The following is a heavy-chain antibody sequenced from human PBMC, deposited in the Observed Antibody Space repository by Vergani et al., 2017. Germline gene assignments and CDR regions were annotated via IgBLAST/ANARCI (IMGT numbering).Heavy chain of an antibody. CDR3: ARGPGGWEEDFDY. CDR2: INSDGSST. CDR1: GFTFSSYW. V-gene: IGHV3-74*01. D-gene: IGHD1-26*01. Sequence: EVQLVESGGGLVQPGGSLRLSCAASGFTFSSYWMHWVRQAPGKGLVWFSRINSDGSSTSYADSVKGRYPISRDNAKNTLYLQMNSLRAEDTAVYYCARGPGGWEEDFDYWGQGTLVTVSS. J-gene: IGHJ4*02.